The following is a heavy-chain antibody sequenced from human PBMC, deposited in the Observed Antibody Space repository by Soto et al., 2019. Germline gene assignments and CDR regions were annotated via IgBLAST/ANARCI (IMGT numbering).Heavy chain of an antibody. CDR2: ISAAGDP. CDR3: ARTDRDFYGLDV. J-gene: IGHJ6*02. CDR1: GFTFRTYD. Sequence: EVQLVESGGGLVQPGGSLRLSCEASGFTFRTYDMHRVRQGTGKGLEWDSGISAAGDPDYADSVEGRFTISSENAQNSFSLQMSSLRVGDPAVYYCARTDRDFYGLDVWCQGNTVRVSS. V-gene: IGHV3-13*05.